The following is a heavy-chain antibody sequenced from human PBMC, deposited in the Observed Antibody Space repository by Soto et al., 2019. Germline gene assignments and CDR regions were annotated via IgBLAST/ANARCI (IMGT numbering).Heavy chain of an antibody. D-gene: IGHD2-2*01. CDR3: ASYCSSTSGSPPDDGSGWYGVDY. CDR1: GYTFTSYG. V-gene: IGHV1-18*04. J-gene: IGHJ4*02. Sequence: ASVKVSCKASGYTFTSYGISWVRQAPGQGLEWMGWISAYNGNTNYAQKLQGRVTMTTDTSTSTAYMELRSRRSDDTAVYYCASYCSSTSGSPPDDGSGWYGVDYWGQGTLVTVSS. CDR2: ISAYNGNT.